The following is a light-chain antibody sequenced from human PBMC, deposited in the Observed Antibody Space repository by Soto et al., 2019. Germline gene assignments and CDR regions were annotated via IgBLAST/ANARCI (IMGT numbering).Light chain of an antibody. J-gene: IGKJ1*01. CDR2: TAS. V-gene: IGKV1-12*01. Sequence: DIQMTQSPSSVSAYVGDRVTITCRASQSINGWLAWYQQKPGKAPKLLIYTASRLQSGVPSRFSGSGSGTDFTLTISSLQSEDFATYYCQQANSFPWTFGQGTRVEIK. CDR3: QQANSFPWT. CDR1: QSINGW.